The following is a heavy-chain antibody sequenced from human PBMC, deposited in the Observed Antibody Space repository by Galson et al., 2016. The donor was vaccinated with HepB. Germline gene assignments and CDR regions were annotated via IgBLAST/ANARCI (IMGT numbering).Heavy chain of an antibody. Sequence: SLRLSCAASGFAFNTYTMNWVRQAPGKGLEWVSSISSSSSYIYYADSVKGRFTISRDNAKNSLYLQMNSLRAEDTAVYYCAQGFGEFFAAGWGQGTLVTVSS. J-gene: IGHJ4*02. CDR1: GFAFNTYT. D-gene: IGHD3-10*01. CDR3: AQGFGEFFAAG. CDR2: ISSSSSYI. V-gene: IGHV3-21*01.